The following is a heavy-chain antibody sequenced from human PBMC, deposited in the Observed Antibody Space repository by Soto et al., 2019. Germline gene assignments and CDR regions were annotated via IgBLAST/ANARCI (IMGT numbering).Heavy chain of an antibody. Sequence: EVQLLESGGGLVQPGGSLRLSCAASAFTLNTYAMSWVRQAPGKGLEWVSVISAIGGNTYYADSVKGRFTISKDNCKSTLYLQMDTLRAEDTAVYYCAKDRGGYCTNGVCFYDAFDLWGQGTMVTVSS. CDR2: ISAIGGNT. CDR3: AKDRGGYCTNGVCFYDAFDL. V-gene: IGHV3-23*01. CDR1: AFTLNTYA. J-gene: IGHJ3*01. D-gene: IGHD2-8*01.